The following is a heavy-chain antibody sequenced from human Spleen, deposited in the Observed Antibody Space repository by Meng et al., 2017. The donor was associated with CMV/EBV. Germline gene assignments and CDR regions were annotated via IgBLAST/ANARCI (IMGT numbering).Heavy chain of an antibody. Sequence: GESLKISCAASGFTFDDYGMSWVRQAPGKGLEWVSGINWNGGRTGYADSVKGRFTISRDNAKNSLYLQMNSLRAEDTALYYCARARGGSYPQTYGMDVWGQGTTVTVSS. V-gene: IGHV3-20*04. CDR2: INWNGGRT. CDR3: ARARGGSYPQTYGMDV. D-gene: IGHD1-26*01. J-gene: IGHJ6*02. CDR1: GFTFDDYG.